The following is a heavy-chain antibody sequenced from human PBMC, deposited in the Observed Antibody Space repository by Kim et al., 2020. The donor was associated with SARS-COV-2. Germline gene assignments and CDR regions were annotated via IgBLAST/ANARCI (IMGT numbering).Heavy chain of an antibody. D-gene: IGHD6-19*01. V-gene: IGHV1-2*06. J-gene: IGHJ6*02. Sequence: ASVKVSCKASGYTFTGYYMHWVRQAPGQGLEWMGRINPNSGGTNYAQKFQGRVTMTRDTSISTAYMELSRLRSDDTAVYYCARDGVHSSGWYGYYYYGMDVWGQGTTVTVSS. CDR3: ARDGVHSSGWYGYYYYGMDV. CDR2: INPNSGGT. CDR1: GYTFTGYY.